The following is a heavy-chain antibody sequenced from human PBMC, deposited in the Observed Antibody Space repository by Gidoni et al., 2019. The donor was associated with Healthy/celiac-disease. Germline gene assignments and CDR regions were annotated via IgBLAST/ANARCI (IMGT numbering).Heavy chain of an antibody. CDR1: GGTFSSYT. Sequence: QVQLVQSVAEVKKPGSSVKVSCQASGGTFSSYTISWVRQAPGQGLEWMGRIIPILGIANYAQKFQGRVTITADKSTSTAYMELSSLRSEDTAVYYCARGPYGDYPFDYWGQGTLVTVSS. CDR2: IIPILGIA. D-gene: IGHD4-17*01. V-gene: IGHV1-69*02. CDR3: ARGPYGDYPFDY. J-gene: IGHJ4*02.